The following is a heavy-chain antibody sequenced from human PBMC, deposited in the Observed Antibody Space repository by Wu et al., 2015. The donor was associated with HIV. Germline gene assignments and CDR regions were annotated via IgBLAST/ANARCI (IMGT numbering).Heavy chain of an antibody. CDR3: ARGGTNSTSQYYYYYYMDV. J-gene: IGHJ6*03. Sequence: QVQLVQSGAEVKKPGASVKVSCKASGYTFTTSDIHWVRQASGQGLEWMGWINPNSGKGYYAQRFQGRVTMSRNISTTTAHMELSSLTSDDTGVYYCARGGTNSTSQYYYYYYMDVWGKGTTVTVSS. CDR2: INPNSGKG. CDR1: GYTFTTSD. V-gene: IGHV1-8*01. D-gene: IGHD2-2*01.